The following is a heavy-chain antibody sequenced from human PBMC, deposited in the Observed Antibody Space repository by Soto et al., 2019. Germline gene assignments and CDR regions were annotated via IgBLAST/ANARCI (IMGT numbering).Heavy chain of an antibody. CDR1: GDSISNYY. CDR3: ASQLESTTYSDY. Sequence: SETLSLTCTVSGDSISNYYWSWIRQPPGKGLEWIGSISYTGSPRYNPSLKSRVTISVDTSKNQFSLKLPSVTAADTAVFYCASQLESTTYSDYWGRGTLVTVSS. D-gene: IGHD1-1*01. CDR2: ISYTGSP. V-gene: IGHV4-59*04. J-gene: IGHJ4*02.